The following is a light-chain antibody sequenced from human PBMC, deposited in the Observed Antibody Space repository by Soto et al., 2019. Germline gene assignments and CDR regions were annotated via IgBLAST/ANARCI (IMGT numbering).Light chain of an antibody. Sequence: QAVVTQSPSASASLGASVKLTCTLSSGHSTYVIAWHQQQPEKGPRYLMKVNSDGSHSKGDGIPDRFSGSSSGAERHLTISSLQSEDEADYYCQTWGTGIQVFGGGTKVTVL. CDR3: QTWGTGIQV. CDR2: VNSDGSH. CDR1: SGHSTYV. J-gene: IGLJ3*02. V-gene: IGLV4-69*01.